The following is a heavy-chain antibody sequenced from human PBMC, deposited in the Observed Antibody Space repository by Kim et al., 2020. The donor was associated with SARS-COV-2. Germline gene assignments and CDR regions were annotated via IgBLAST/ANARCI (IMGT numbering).Heavy chain of an antibody. V-gene: IGHV3-33*01. CDR3: TRDPALWGAEVDFDY. J-gene: IGHJ4*02. Sequence: GSLRLSCAASGFTFSSYGMHWVRQAPGKGLEWVAVIWYVGSNKYYADSVKGRFTISRDNSKNTLYLQMNSLRAEDTAVYYCTRDPALWGAEVDFDYWGQGTLVTVSS. CDR2: IWYVGSNK. CDR1: GFTFSSYG. D-gene: IGHD3-16*01.